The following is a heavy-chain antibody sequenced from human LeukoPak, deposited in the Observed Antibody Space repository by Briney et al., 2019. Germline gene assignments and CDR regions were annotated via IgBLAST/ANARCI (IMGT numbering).Heavy chain of an antibody. Sequence: PGGSLRLYCAASGFTFDDYAMHWVRQAPGKGLEWVSGISWNSGSIGYADSVKGRFTISRDNAKNSLYLQMNSLRAEDTALYYCAKDIEAAAGYFDYWGQGTLVTVSS. CDR1: GFTFDDYA. CDR2: ISWNSGSI. V-gene: IGHV3-9*01. CDR3: AKDIEAAAGYFDY. J-gene: IGHJ4*02. D-gene: IGHD6-13*01.